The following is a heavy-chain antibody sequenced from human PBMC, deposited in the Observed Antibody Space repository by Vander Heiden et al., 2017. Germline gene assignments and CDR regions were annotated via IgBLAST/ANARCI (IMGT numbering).Heavy chain of an antibody. V-gene: IGHV3-21*01. CDR3: TRDGCSSTSCYQVDY. Sequence: EVQLVESGGGLVKPGGFLRLSCAASGFPFSSYSMNWVRQAPGKGLEWVSSISSSSSYIYYADSVKGRFTISRDNAKNSLYLQMNSLRAEDTAVYYCTRDGCSSTSCYQVDYWGQGTLVTVSS. CDR2: ISSSSSYI. CDR1: GFPFSSYS. J-gene: IGHJ4*02. D-gene: IGHD2-2*01.